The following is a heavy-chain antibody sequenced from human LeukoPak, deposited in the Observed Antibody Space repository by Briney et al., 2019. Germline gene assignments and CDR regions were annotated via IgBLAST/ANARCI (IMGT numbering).Heavy chain of an antibody. V-gene: IGHV4-31*03. J-gene: IGHJ4*02. D-gene: IGHD2-15*01. CDR1: GGSISSGGYY. CDR2: IYYSGST. Sequence: PSETLSLTCTVSGGSISSGGYYWSWIRQHPGKGLEWIGYIYYSGSTYYNPSLKGRVTISVDTSKNQFSLKLSSVTAADTAVYYCARDHPYCSGGSCYPGGFDYWGQGTLVTVSS. CDR3: ARDHPYCSGGSCYPGGFDY.